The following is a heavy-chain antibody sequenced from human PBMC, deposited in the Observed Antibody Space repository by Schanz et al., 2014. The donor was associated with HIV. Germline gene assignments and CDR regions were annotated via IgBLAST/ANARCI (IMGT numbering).Heavy chain of an antibody. CDR1: GFTFRSYA. CDR2: LSGRGVIT. V-gene: IGHV3-23*01. D-gene: IGHD3-22*01. J-gene: IGHJ4*02. Sequence: EVQLLESGGGLEQPGGSLRLSCAASGFTFRSYAMTWVRQAPGKGLDWVSALSGRGVITYYADSVNGRFTISRDNSKNTLYLQMTTLRIDDTAVYYCAKPEYDSRGNSQSHFDYWGQGTLVTVSS. CDR3: AKPEYDSRGNSQSHFDY.